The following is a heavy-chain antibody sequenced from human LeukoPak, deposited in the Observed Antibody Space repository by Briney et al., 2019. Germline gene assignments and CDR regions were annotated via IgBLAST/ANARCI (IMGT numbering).Heavy chain of an antibody. Sequence: GGSLRLSCAASGLTFNTYTMHWVRQAPGKGLVWVSRINSDGSSTSYADSVEGRFTISRDNAKNTLYLQMNSLRAEDTAVYYCAKGGSYPIDYWGQGALVTVSS. CDR1: GLTFNTYT. J-gene: IGHJ4*02. D-gene: IGHD1-26*01. CDR3: AKGGSYPIDY. CDR2: INSDGSST. V-gene: IGHV3-74*01.